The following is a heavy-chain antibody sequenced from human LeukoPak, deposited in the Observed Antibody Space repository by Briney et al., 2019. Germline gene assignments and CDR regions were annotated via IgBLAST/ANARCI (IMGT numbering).Heavy chain of an antibody. V-gene: IGHV3-23*01. J-gene: IGHJ4*02. CDR2: LSDSGGST. Sequence: GGSLRLSCAASGFTFSSYAMSWVRQAPGKGLEWVSALSDSGGSTYYADSVKGRFTISRDNSKNTLYLQMNSLTDEDTAVYYCAKKWGVGTTTLDYFDYWGQGTLVTVSS. CDR1: GFTFSSYA. CDR3: AKKWGVGTTTLDYFDY. D-gene: IGHD1-26*01.